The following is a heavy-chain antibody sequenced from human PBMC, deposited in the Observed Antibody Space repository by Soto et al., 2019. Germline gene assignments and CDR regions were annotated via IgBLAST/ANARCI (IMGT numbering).Heavy chain of an antibody. CDR3: ARGVLPISSTSWFDP. J-gene: IGHJ5*02. D-gene: IGHD3-16*01. V-gene: IGHV3-21*01. Sequence: GGSLRLSCAASGFTFSSYAMSWVRQAPGKGLEWVSFISRSSTYIYYADSVKGRFTISRDDAENSLFLQMNSLRAEDTAVYYCARGVLPISSTSWFDPWGQGTLVTVSS. CDR1: GFTFSSYA. CDR2: ISRSSTYI.